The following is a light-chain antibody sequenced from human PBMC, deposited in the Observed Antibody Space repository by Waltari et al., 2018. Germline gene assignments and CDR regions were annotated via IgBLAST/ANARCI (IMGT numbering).Light chain of an antibody. Sequence: QLVLTQSPSASASLAASVNLTCTLSSGHSSYAIAWHPQQPEKGPRYLMKLNSDGSHSKGDGIPDRFSGSSSGAERYLTISSLQSENEADYYCQTWGTGIPYVFGTGTKVTVL. CDR1: SGHSSYA. V-gene: IGLV4-69*01. CDR2: LNSDGSH. CDR3: QTWGTGIPYV. J-gene: IGLJ1*01.